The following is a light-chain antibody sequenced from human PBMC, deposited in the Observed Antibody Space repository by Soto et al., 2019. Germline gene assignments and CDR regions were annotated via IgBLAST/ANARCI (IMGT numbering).Light chain of an antibody. CDR1: QGISNY. Sequence: DIQMTQSPSSLSASVGDRVTITCRASQGISNYLAWYQQKPGRVPKLLIYAASTLQSGVTSRFSGSGSGTDFTLIISSLQPEDVATYYCQRYNSAPQTFGQGTKVEIK. V-gene: IGKV1-27*01. J-gene: IGKJ1*01. CDR3: QRYNSAPQT. CDR2: AAS.